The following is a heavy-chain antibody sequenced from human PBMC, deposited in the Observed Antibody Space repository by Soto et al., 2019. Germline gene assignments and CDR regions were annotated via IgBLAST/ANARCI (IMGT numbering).Heavy chain of an antibody. CDR1: GYSFTSYW. V-gene: IGHV5-51*01. CDR2: IYPGDSDT. CDR3: ARLPGVCSGGSCYSVRPYYYYGMDV. D-gene: IGHD2-15*01. Sequence: RGESLKISCKGSGYSFTSYWIGWVRQMPGKGLEWMGIIYPGDSDTRYSPSFQGQVTISADKSISTAYLQWSSLKASDTAMYYCARLPGVCSGGSCYSVRPYYYYGMDVWGQGTTVTVSS. J-gene: IGHJ6*02.